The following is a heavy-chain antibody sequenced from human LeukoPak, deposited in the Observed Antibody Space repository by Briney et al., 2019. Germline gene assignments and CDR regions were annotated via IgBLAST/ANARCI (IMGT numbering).Heavy chain of an antibody. J-gene: IGHJ5*02. D-gene: IGHD6-13*01. CDR3: ARVRGRGSSQNPSYNWFDP. CDR1: GGSISSGGYY. V-gene: IGHV4-31*03. CDR2: IYYSGST. Sequence: SETLSLTCTVSGGSISSGGYYWSWIRQHPGKGLEWIGYIYYSGSTYYNPSLKSRVTISVDTSKNQFSLKLSSVTAADTAVYYCARVRGRGSSQNPSYNWFDPWGQGTLVTVSS.